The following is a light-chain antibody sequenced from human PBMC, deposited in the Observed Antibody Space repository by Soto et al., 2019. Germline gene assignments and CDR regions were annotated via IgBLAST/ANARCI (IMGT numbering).Light chain of an antibody. V-gene: IGLV1-44*01. CDR1: SSNIGSNT. CDR3: AAWDDSLNALI. CDR2: SNN. Sequence: QSVLTQPPSASGTPGQGVTISCSGGSSNIGSNTVNWYQQFPGTAPKRLIYSNNRRPSGVPDRFSGSKSGTSASLAISGLQSEDEADYYCAAWDDSLNALIFGGGTKVTVL. J-gene: IGLJ2*01.